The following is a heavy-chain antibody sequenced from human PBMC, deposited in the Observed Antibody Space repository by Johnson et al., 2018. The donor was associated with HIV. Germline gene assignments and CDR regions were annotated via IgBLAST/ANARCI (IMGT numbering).Heavy chain of an antibody. CDR3: ARGCRDGYTCDAFDV. V-gene: IGHV3-30*14. J-gene: IGHJ3*01. CDR2: ISYDGSNK. D-gene: IGHD5-24*01. CDR1: EFTFSNYA. Sequence: QVQLVESGGGVVQPGRSLRIYCAVSEFTFSNYAMHWVRLTPGKGLQWVAVISYDGSNKYYADSVKGRFTISRDNAKNTLYLQMHSLRAEDTAVYFCARGCRDGYTCDAFDVWGRGTRVTVSS.